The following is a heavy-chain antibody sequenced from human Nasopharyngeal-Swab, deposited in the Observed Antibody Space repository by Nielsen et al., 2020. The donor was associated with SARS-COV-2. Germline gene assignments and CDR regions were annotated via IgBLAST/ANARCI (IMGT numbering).Heavy chain of an antibody. V-gene: IGHV1-3*01. CDR2: ITAADGNT. J-gene: IGHJ4*02. D-gene: IGHD6-13*01. Sequence: WVRQAPGQRLEWMGWITAADGNTQYSQKFHDRLTLTTDTSANTAYMDLSSPRSEDTAVYYCVRDDGSSWLLDKWGQGSLVTVSS. CDR3: VRDDGSSWLLDK.